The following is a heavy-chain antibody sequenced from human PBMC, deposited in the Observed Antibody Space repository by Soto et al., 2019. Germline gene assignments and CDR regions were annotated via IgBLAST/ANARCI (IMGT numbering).Heavy chain of an antibody. CDR2: ISGSGGST. V-gene: IGHV3-23*01. D-gene: IGHD2-21*02. J-gene: IGHJ4*02. Sequence: EVQLLESGGGLVQPGGSLRLSCAASGFTFSSHAMSWVRQAPGKGLEWVSAISGSGGSTYYADSVKGRFIISRDNSRNTLYLQVDSLRAEDTAVYYCAKATVTASDYFDCWGQGTLVSVSS. CDR1: GFTFSSHA. CDR3: AKATVTASDYFDC.